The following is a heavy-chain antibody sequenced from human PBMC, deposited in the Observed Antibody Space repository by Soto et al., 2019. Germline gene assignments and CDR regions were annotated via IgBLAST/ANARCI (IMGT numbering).Heavy chain of an antibody. CDR1: GFSFSSYA. Sequence: PGGSMRLACAASGFSFSSYAMSWSRQAPGKGLEWVSCINVSGGSTYYADSVKGRFTISRDNSKNTLYLQMNSLGAEDTALYYCAGAYRSYYMDVWGKGTTVTVSS. J-gene: IGHJ6*03. D-gene: IGHD3-16*02. CDR2: INVSGGST. V-gene: IGHV3-23*01. CDR3: AGAYRSYYMDV.